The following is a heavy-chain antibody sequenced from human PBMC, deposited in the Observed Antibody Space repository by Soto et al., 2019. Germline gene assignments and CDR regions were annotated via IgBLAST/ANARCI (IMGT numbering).Heavy chain of an antibody. CDR2: ISSTGSST. CDR1: GFRFGDYS. CDR3: ARHGDDGGFDY. Sequence: EVQLVQSGGGLVQPGGALRLTCEASGFRFGDYSMFWVRQAAGTGLEWISYISSTGSSTYSADSVEGRFTTSRDNAKKSLFLLMETLTVEDTALYFCARHGDDGGFDYSGQGILVTVTS. V-gene: IGHV3-48*01. J-gene: IGHJ4*02. D-gene: IGHD4-17*01.